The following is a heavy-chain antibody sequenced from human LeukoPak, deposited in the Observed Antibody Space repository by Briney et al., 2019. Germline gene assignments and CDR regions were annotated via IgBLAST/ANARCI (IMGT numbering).Heavy chain of an antibody. V-gene: IGHV4-59*01. CDR1: GGSISSYY. D-gene: IGHD6-19*01. CDR2: IYYSGST. J-gene: IGHJ2*01. Sequence: PSETLSLTCTVSGGSISSYYWSWIRQPPGKGLEWIGYIYYSGSTNYNPSLKSRVTISVDTSKNQFSLKLSSVTAADTAVYYCARDGSGAVAAIIPDWYFDLWGRGTLSLSPQ. CDR3: ARDGSGAVAAIIPDWYFDL.